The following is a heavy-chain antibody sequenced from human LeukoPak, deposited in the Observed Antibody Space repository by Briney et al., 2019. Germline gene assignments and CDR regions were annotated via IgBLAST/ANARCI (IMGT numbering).Heavy chain of an antibody. CDR1: GFTLRNFG. CDR2: IFGNGVTT. V-gene: IGHV3-23*01. CDR3: AKGLGEFASAPDS. Sequence: PGGSLRLSCAASGFTLRNFGMSWVRQAPGKGLEWVSAIFGNGVTTYYADSVKGRFIISRDNSQNMLFLQVNSLRVEDTAVYYCAKGLGEFASAPDSWGQGTLVTVSS. J-gene: IGHJ5*01. D-gene: IGHD6-6*01.